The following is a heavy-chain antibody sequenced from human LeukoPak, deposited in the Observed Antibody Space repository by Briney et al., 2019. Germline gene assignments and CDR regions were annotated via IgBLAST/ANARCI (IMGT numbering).Heavy chain of an antibody. V-gene: IGHV3-74*01. D-gene: IGHD2-15*01. J-gene: IGHJ5*02. CDR1: GFTFSSYW. CDR3: ARDRSGPLLTPTNWFDP. Sequence: GGSLRLPCAASGFTFSSYWMHWVRRAPGKGLVWVSRINSDGSSTSYADSVKGRFTISRDNAKNTLYLQMNSLRAEDTAVYYCARDRSGPLLTPTNWFDPWGQGTLVTVSS. CDR2: INSDGSST.